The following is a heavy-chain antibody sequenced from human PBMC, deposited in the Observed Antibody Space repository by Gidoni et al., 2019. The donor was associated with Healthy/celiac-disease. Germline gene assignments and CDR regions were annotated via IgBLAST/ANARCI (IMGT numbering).Heavy chain of an antibody. J-gene: IGHJ4*02. V-gene: IGHV3-9*01. Sequence: EVQLVESGGGLVQPGRSLRLSCAASGFTFDDYAMHWVRHAPGKGLEWVSGISWNSGSIGYADSVKGRFTISRDNAKNSLYLQMNSLRAEDTALYYCAKDNQYYYDSSGYFDYWGQGTLVTVSS. D-gene: IGHD3-22*01. CDR2: ISWNSGSI. CDR3: AKDNQYYYDSSGYFDY. CDR1: GFTFDDYA.